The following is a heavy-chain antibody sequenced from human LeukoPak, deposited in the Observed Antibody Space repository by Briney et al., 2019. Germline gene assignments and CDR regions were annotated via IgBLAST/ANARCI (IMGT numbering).Heavy chain of an antibody. Sequence: GGSLRLSCAASGFTVSSNYMSWVRQAPGKGLEWVSVIYSGGSTYYADSVKGRFTTSRDNSKNTVYLQMNSLRAEDTALYHCARNNGMDVWGQGTTVIVSS. CDR3: ARNNGMDV. CDR2: IYSGGST. CDR1: GFTVSSNY. J-gene: IGHJ6*02. V-gene: IGHV3-53*01.